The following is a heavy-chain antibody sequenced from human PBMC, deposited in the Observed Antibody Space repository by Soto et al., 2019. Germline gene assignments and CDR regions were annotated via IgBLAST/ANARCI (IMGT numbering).Heavy chain of an antibody. CDR2: IIPIFGTA. Sequence: GASVKVSCEASGGTFSRYAIRWVRQAPGQGLEWMGGIIPIFGTANYAQKFPGRVTITADESTSTAYMELSSLRSEDTAVYYCAKDDLLLWFGESDEHYYYYYGMDVWGQGTSVTVSS. CDR1: GGTFSRYA. J-gene: IGHJ6*02. D-gene: IGHD3-10*01. CDR3: AKDDLLLWFGESDEHYYYYYGMDV. V-gene: IGHV1-69*13.